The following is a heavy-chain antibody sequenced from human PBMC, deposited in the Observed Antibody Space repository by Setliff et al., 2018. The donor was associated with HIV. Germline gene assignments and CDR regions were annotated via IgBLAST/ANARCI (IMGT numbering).Heavy chain of an antibody. J-gene: IGHJ4*02. Sequence: QTGGSLRLSCAASGFTFSSYEMNWVRQAPGKGLEWVSYISSSGSTIYFADSVTGRFTISRDNAKNSLYLQMNSLRAEDTAVYYCARCRDGYKTFDYWGQGALVTVSS. CDR1: GFTFSSYE. CDR3: ARCRDGYKTFDY. D-gene: IGHD5-12*01. V-gene: IGHV3-48*03. CDR2: ISSSGSTI.